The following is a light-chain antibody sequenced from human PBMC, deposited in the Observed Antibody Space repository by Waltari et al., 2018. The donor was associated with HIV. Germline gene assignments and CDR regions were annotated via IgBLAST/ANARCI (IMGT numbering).Light chain of an antibody. Sequence: DIVMTQSPDSLAVSLGERATINCKSSQSVLYSSNNKNYLAWYQQKPGQPPKLLIYWASTRESGVPYRISGSGSGTDFTLTINSLQAEDVALYFCQQYYSTPPTFGGGTKVEIK. CDR2: WAS. CDR1: QSVLYSSNNKNY. J-gene: IGKJ4*01. CDR3: QQYYSTPPT. V-gene: IGKV4-1*01.